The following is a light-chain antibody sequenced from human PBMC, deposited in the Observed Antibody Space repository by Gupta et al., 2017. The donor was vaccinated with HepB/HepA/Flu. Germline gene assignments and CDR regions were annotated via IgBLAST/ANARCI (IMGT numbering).Light chain of an antibody. CDR2: GAS. CDR1: QSVSSSY. V-gene: IGKV3-20*01. J-gene: IGKJ3*01. CDR3: QQDGSSPFT. Sequence: EIVLTQSPGTLSLSPGERATLSCRASQSVSSSYLAWYQQKPGQAPRLLIYGASSGATGIPDRFSGSGSGTDFTLAISRLEPEDFAVYYCQQDGSSPFTFGPGTKVDIK.